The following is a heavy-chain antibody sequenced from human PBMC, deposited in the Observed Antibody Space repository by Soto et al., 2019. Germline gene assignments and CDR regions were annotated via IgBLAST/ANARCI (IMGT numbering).Heavy chain of an antibody. Sequence: PLETLSLTCAVYGGSFSGYYWSWIRQPPGKGLEWIGEINHSGSTNYNPSLKSRVTISVDTSKNQFSLKLSSVTAADTAVYYCARVLAALGYCSREKGADVCWFDPWGQGTLVTVSS. J-gene: IGHJ5*02. D-gene: IGHD2-15*01. CDR2: INHSGST. CDR3: ARVLAALGYCSREKGADVCWFDP. CDR1: GGSFSGYY. V-gene: IGHV4-34*01.